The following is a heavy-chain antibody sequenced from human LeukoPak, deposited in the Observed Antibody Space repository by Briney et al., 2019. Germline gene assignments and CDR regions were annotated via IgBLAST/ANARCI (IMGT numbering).Heavy chain of an antibody. CDR1: GFAFNIHA. Sequence: GGSLRLSCAASGFAFNIHAMSWVRQAPGKGLEWVSTINDPSTTYYADSVKGRFTISRDDSKNTLFLQMNGVRADDTAQYYCAKDALSGNSIYDPFDIWGQGTMATVSS. CDR2: INDPSTT. D-gene: IGHD1-7*01. J-gene: IGHJ3*02. V-gene: IGHV3-23*01. CDR3: AKDALSGNSIYDPFDI.